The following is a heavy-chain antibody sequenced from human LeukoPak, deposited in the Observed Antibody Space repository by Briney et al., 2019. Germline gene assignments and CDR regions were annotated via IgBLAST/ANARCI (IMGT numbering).Heavy chain of an antibody. CDR3: ASRGVGATGLGFDY. D-gene: IGHD1-26*01. V-gene: IGHV3-23*01. CDR2: ISGSGGST. CDR1: GFTFSSYA. J-gene: IGHJ4*02. Sequence: GGSLRLSCAASGFTFSSYAMSWVRQAPGKGLEWVSAISGSGGSTYYADSMKGRFTISRDNSKNTLYLQMNSLRAEDTAVYYCASRGVGATGLGFDYWGQGTLVTVSS.